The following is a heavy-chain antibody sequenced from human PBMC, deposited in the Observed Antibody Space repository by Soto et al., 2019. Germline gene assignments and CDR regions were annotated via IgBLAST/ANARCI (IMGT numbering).Heavy chain of an antibody. D-gene: IGHD3-22*01. V-gene: IGHV4-4*07. CDR2: IYTSGST. CDR1: GGSISIYY. CDR3: ARGPPKDYYDSSGPHKWWFDP. J-gene: IGHJ5*02. Sequence: SETLSLTCTVSGGSISIYYWSLIRQPAGKGLEWIGRIYTSGSTNYNPSLKSRVTMSVDTSKNQFSLKLSSVTAADTAVYYCARGPPKDYYDSSGPHKWWFDPWGQGTLVTVSS.